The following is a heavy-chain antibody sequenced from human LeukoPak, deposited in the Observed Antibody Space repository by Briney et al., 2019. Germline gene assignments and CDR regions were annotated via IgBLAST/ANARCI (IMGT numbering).Heavy chain of an antibody. CDR3: ARRNSGSYYGISAFDI. D-gene: IGHD1-26*01. J-gene: IGHJ3*02. CDR1: GFTFDDYG. CDR2: INWNGGST. Sequence: LAGGSLRLSCAASGFTFDDYGMSWVRQAPGKGLEWVSGINWNGGSTGYADSVKGRFTISRDNAKNSLYLQMNSLRAEDTALYYCARRNSGSYYGISAFDIWGRGTMVTVSS. V-gene: IGHV3-20*04.